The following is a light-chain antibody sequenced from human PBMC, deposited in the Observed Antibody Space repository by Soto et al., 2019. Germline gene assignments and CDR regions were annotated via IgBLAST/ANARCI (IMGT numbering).Light chain of an antibody. CDR3: QHYGSSRT. CDR1: QSVSSNY. CDR2: GAS. J-gene: IGKJ1*01. V-gene: IGKV3-20*01. Sequence: EIVLTQSPGTLSLSPGERATLSCRASQSVSSNYLAWYQQKPGQTPRLLMYGASSRATGIPDRXXXSGSGXXXXXXXXXLEPEDFAVYYCQHYGSSRTFGQGTKVEIK.